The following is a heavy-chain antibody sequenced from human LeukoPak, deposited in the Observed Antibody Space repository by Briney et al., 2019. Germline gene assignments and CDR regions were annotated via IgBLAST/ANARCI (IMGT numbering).Heavy chain of an antibody. V-gene: IGHV3-21*01. D-gene: IGHD5-12*01. CDR2: ISSSSSYI. J-gene: IGHJ5*02. CDR3: ARDAGSGYDYWWFDH. CDR1: GFTFSSYS. Sequence: GGSLRLSCAASGFTFSSYSMNWVRQAPGKGLEWVSSISSSSSYIYYADSVKGRFTISRDNAKNSLYLQMNSLRAEDAAVYYCARDAGSGYDYWWFDHWGQGTLVTVSS.